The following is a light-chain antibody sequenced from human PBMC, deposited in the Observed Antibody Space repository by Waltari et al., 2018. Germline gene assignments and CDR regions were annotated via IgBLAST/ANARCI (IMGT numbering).Light chain of an antibody. J-gene: IGLJ3*02. CDR3: QVWDSTSDLIWV. Sequence: SYVLTQPPSVSVAPGQTASITCGGNNIRSKTVHWYQQRPGQAPAVAFYGDNDRPSGIPERFSGAKSANTATLTISSVEAGDEADYYCQVWDSTSDLIWVFGGGTKLTVL. CDR2: GDN. V-gene: IGLV3-21*02. CDR1: NIRSKT.